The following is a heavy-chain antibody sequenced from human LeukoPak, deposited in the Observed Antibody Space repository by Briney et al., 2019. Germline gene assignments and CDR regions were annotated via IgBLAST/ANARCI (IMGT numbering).Heavy chain of an antibody. Sequence: GASVKVSCKASGYTFTSYGISWVRQAPGQGLEWMGGIIPIFGTANYAQKFQGRVTITADKSTSTAYMELSSLRSEDTAVYYCARHYDFWSGPTRYYYYYMDVWGKGTTVTVSS. J-gene: IGHJ6*03. CDR2: IIPIFGTA. D-gene: IGHD3-3*01. CDR3: ARHYDFWSGPTRYYYYYMDV. V-gene: IGHV1-69*06. CDR1: GYTFTSYG.